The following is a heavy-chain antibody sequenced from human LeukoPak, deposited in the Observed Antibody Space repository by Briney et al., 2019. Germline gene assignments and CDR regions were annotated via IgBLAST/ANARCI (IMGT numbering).Heavy chain of an antibody. D-gene: IGHD5-18*01. J-gene: IGHJ4*02. CDR1: GGTFSSYA. Sequence: GASVKVSCKASGGTFSSYAISWVRQAPGQGLEWMGRIIPILGIANYAQKFQGRVTITADKSTSTAYMELSSLRSEDTAVYYCARGVINAYSYGHKLPLGYWGQGTLVTVSS. V-gene: IGHV1-69*04. CDR2: IIPILGIA. CDR3: ARGVINAYSYGHKLPLGY.